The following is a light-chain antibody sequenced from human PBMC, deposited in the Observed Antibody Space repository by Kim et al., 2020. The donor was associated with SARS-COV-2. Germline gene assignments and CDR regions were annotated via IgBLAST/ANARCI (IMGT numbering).Light chain of an antibody. CDR2: RNN. J-gene: IGLJ1*01. CDR1: SSKIGSNY. Sequence: QWVTLSCSGSSSKIGSNYVYWYQQLPGTAPKLLIYRNNQRPSGVPDRFSGSKSGTSASLAISGLRSEDEADYYCAAWDDSLSGYVFGTGTKVTVL. CDR3: AAWDDSLSGYV. V-gene: IGLV1-47*01.